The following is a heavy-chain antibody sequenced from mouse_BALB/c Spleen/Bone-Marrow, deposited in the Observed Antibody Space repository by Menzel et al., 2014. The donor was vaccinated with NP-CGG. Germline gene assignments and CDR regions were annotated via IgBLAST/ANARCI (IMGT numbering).Heavy chain of an antibody. Sequence: VQLQQSGAELVKPGASVKLSCKASGYTFTSYWVHWVKLRPGQGFEWIGEINPSNGGTNYNEKFKRKATLTVDKSSSTAYMQLSSLTSEDSAVYYCTIGGFDYWGQGTTLTVS. CDR1: GYTFTSYW. CDR3: TIGGFDY. J-gene: IGHJ2*01. V-gene: IGHV1S16*01. CDR2: INPSNGGT.